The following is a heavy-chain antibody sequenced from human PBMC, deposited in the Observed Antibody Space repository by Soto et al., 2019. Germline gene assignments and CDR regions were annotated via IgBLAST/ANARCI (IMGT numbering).Heavy chain of an antibody. CDR3: GKDTYYYDSSGYYIFDN. V-gene: IGHV3-30*18. CDR1: GFTFSNFG. Sequence: QVQLVESGGGVVQPGRSLRLSCAASGFTFSNFGMHWVRQAPGKGLEWVAHISYDGSNEHYTDAVKGRFTISRDNSKNXPYVQMNSLRAEDTAVYYCGKDTYYYDSSGYYIFDNWGQGTLVTVSS. J-gene: IGHJ4*02. D-gene: IGHD3-22*01. CDR2: ISYDGSNE.